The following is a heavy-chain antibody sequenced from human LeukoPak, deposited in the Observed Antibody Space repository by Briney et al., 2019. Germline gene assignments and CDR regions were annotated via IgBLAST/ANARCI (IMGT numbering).Heavy chain of an antibody. D-gene: IGHD3-22*01. J-gene: IGHJ4*02. CDR1: GITLSNYG. CDR3: AKRGVVIRVILVGFHKEAYYFES. Sequence: GGSLRLSWAVYGITLSNYGMSWVRQAPGKGLEWVAGISDSGGSTKYADTVKGRFTISRDNPKNTLYLQMNSLRAEDTAVYFCAKRGVVIRVILVGFHKEAYYFESWGQGALVTVSS. V-gene: IGHV3-23*01. CDR2: ISDSGGST.